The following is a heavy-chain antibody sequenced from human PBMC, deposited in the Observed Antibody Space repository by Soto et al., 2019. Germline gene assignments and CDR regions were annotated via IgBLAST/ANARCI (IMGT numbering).Heavy chain of an antibody. Sequence: ASVKVSCKASGYTFTAYYIHWVRQAPGQGLEWMGWINPNSGGTHYAQKFQGRATMTGDTSLSTAYMELTSLRSDDTAVYYCARTNIRGNYFYSLDVWGKGNTLTVSS. CDR2: INPNSGGT. V-gene: IGHV1-2*02. J-gene: IGHJ6*03. CDR1: GYTFTAYY. CDR3: ARTNIRGNYFYSLDV. D-gene: IGHD3-16*01.